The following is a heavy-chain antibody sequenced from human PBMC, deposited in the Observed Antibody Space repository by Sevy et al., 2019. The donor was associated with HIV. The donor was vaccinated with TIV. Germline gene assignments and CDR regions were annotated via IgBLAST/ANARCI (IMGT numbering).Heavy chain of an antibody. V-gene: IGHV1-18*01. D-gene: IGHD2-15*01. J-gene: IGHJ4*02. CDR1: GYTFSTYR. Sequence: ASVKVSCKISGYTFSTYRITWVRQAPGQGLEWMGWISPHNGDTNYAQKLQDRITRITDTSTNTAFMELTSLRSDDTAVYYCARAYCSGGRCYSLAYWGQGTLVTVSS. CDR3: ARAYCSGGRCYSLAY. CDR2: ISPHNGDT.